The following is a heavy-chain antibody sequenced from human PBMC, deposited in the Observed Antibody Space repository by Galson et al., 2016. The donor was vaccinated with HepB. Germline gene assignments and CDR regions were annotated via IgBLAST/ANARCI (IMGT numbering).Heavy chain of an antibody. D-gene: IGHD2-15*01. Sequence: SLRLSCAASGFTFSSYAMHWVRQAPGKGLEWVAVISYDGSNKYYADSVKGRFTISRDNSKNTLYLQMNSLRAEDTAVYYCARDGACGYCSGGSCYYDYWGQGTLVTVTS. CDR1: GFTFSSYA. CDR2: ISYDGSNK. V-gene: IGHV3-30*04. CDR3: ARDGACGYCSGGSCYYDY. J-gene: IGHJ4*02.